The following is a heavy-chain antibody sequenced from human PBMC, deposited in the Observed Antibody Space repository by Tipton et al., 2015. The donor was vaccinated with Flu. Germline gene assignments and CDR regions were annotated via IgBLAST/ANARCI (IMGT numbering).Heavy chain of an antibody. CDR1: GGSISSYY. CDR2: IYYSGST. D-gene: IGHD1-26*01. CDR3: ARDCVLCGSYGYYYYGMDV. V-gene: IGHV4-59*01. Sequence: GLVKPSETLSLTCTVSGGSISSYYWSWIRQPPGKGLEWIGYIYYSGSTNYNPSLKSRVTISVDTSKNQFSLKLSSVTAADTAVYYCARDCVLCGSYGYYYYGMDVWGQGTTVTVSS. J-gene: IGHJ6*02.